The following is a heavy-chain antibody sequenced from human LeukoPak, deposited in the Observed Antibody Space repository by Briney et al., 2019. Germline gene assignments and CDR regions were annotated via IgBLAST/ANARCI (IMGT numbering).Heavy chain of an antibody. CDR1: GFTFTHYA. D-gene: IGHD3-22*01. V-gene: IGHV3-30*18. CDR2: IFYDGTIQ. Sequence: GRSLRLSCAASGFTFTHYAMHWVRQTPGKGLEWVAVIFYDGTIQYYSDSVRGRLIVSRDNPKNTLYLQMNSLRAEDTAVYYCAKDRGITMIRELDYWGQGTLVTVSS. CDR3: AKDRGITMIRELDY. J-gene: IGHJ4*02.